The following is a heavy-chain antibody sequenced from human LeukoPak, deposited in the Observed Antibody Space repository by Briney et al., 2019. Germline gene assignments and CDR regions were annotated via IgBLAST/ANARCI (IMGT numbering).Heavy chain of an antibody. V-gene: IGHV3-48*03. CDR1: GFTFSSYE. J-gene: IGHJ4*02. CDR2: ISSSGSNI. CDR3: ARDDSLAVAGTEGYYFDY. D-gene: IGHD6-19*01. Sequence: GGSLRLSCAASGFTFSSYEMNWVRQAPGKGLEWVSYISSSGSNIYYADSVKGRFTISRDNAKNSLYLQMNSLRAEDTAVYYCARDDSLAVAGTEGYYFDYWGQGTLVTVSS.